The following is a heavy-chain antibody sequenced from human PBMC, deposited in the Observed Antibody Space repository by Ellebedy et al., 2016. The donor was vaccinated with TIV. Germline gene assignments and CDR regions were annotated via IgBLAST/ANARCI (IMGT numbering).Heavy chain of an antibody. Sequence: MPSETLSLTCTVSGGSISSSSYYWGWIRQPPGKGLEWIGSIYYSGSTYYNPSLKSRVTISVDTSKNQFSLKLSSVTAADTAVYYCARQAAYYYDSSGYYFWFDPWGQGTLVTVSS. D-gene: IGHD3-22*01. J-gene: IGHJ5*02. CDR2: IYYSGST. V-gene: IGHV4-39*01. CDR1: GGSISSSSYY. CDR3: ARQAAYYYDSSGYYFWFDP.